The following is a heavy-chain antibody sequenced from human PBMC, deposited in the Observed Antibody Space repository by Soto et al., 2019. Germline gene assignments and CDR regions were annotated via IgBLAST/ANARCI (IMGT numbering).Heavy chain of an antibody. D-gene: IGHD5-18*01. CDR2: IYYSGST. CDR3: ARRYSYGFFDY. V-gene: IGHV4-30-4*01. Sequence: PSETLSLTCTVSGGSISSGDYYWSWIRQPPGKGLEWIGYIYYSGSTCYNPSLKSRVTISVDTSKNQFSLKLSSVTAADTAVYYCARRYSYGFFDYWGQGTLVTVSS. J-gene: IGHJ4*02. CDR1: GGSISSGDYY.